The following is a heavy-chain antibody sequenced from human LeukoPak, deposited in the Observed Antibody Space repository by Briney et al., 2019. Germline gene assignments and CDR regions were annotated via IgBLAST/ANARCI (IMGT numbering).Heavy chain of an antibody. Sequence: GGSLRLSCAASGFTFSSYAMSWVRQAPGKGLEWVSAISGSGGSTYYADSVKGRFTISRDNSKNTLYLQMNSLRAEDTAVYYCAKSNDFWSGYYPYYFGYWGQGTLVTVSS. CDR1: GFTFSSYA. CDR3: AKSNDFWSGYYPYYFGY. V-gene: IGHV3-23*01. D-gene: IGHD3-3*01. J-gene: IGHJ4*02. CDR2: ISGSGGST.